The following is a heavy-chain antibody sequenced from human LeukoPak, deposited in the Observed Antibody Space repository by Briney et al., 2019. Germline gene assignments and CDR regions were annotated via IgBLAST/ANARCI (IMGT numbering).Heavy chain of an antibody. CDR1: GYTLTSYY. Sequence: ASVKVSCKASGYTLTSYYMHWVRQAPGQGLEWMGIINPSGGSTSYAQKFQGRVTMTRDMSTSTVYMELSSLRSEDTAVYYCARSMVRGTFDYWGQGTLVTVSS. CDR2: INPSGGST. CDR3: ARSMVRGTFDY. D-gene: IGHD3-10*01. J-gene: IGHJ4*02. V-gene: IGHV1-46*01.